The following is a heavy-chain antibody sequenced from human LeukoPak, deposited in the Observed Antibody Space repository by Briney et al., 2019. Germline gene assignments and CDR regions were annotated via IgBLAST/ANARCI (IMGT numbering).Heavy chain of an antibody. CDR1: GFTFSIYA. V-gene: IGHV3-23*01. D-gene: IGHD2-21*01. CDR3: AKDIQCTY. J-gene: IGHJ4*02. CDR2: ISGSGGNT. Sequence: PGGSLRLSCEASGFTFSIYAMTWVRQAPGKGLEWVSLISGSGGNTYYADSVKGRFTISRDNSKNTLYLQMNSLRAEDTAVYHCAKDIQCTYWGQGTLVTVSS.